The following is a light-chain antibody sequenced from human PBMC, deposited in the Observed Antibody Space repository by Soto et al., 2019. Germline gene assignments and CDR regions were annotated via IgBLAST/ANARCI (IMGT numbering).Light chain of an antibody. CDR2: GTS. J-gene: IGKJ3*01. Sequence: EIVLTQFPGTLSLSPGERATLSCRASQSVSTSYIAWYQQKPGQAPRVLIYGTSSRPTGIPDRFSGSGSGTDFSLTISRLEPEDFAVYYCQQYGGSPFTFGPGTKVDIK. V-gene: IGKV3-20*01. CDR3: QQYGGSPFT. CDR1: QSVSTSY.